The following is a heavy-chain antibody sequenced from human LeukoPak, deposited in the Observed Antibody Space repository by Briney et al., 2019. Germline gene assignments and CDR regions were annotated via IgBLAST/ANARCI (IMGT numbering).Heavy chain of an antibody. D-gene: IGHD5-24*01. J-gene: IGHJ6*03. CDR3: ARGRRDGYTLYYMDV. CDR2: INHSGST. Sequence: SETLSLTCAVYGESFSDYYWSWIRQPPGKGLEWIGEINHSGSTNYSPSLKSRVTISVNTSKNQFSLKLTSVTAADTAVYYCARGRRDGYTLYYMDVWAKGTTVTISS. CDR1: GESFSDYY. V-gene: IGHV4-34*01.